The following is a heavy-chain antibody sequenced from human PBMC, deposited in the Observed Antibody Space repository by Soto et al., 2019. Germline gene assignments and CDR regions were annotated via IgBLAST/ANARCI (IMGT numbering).Heavy chain of an antibody. CDR2: FDPEDGET. Sequence: ASVKVSCKVSGYSLTELSMHWVRQAPGKGLEWMGGFDPEDGETIYAQKFQGRVTMTEDASTDTAYMELSSLRSDDTAVYFCATGSQGSTYGQGGDYWGQGTLVTVSS. V-gene: IGHV1-24*01. J-gene: IGHJ4*02. CDR1: GYSLTELS. D-gene: IGHD3-10*01. CDR3: ATGSQGSTYGQGGDY.